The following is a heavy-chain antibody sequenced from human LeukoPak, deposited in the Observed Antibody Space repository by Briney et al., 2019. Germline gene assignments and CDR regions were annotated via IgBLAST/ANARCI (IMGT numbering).Heavy chain of an antibody. Sequence: AVKVSCKTSGYTFTSYAISWVRQPPGQGLEWMGRIIPILGIANYAQKFQDRVTITADKSTSTAYMDLSSLRSEDTAVYYCARDLPPYYFDYWGQGTLVTVSS. J-gene: IGHJ4*02. CDR2: IIPILGIA. CDR3: ARDLPPYYFDY. V-gene: IGHV1-69*04. CDR1: GYTFTSYA.